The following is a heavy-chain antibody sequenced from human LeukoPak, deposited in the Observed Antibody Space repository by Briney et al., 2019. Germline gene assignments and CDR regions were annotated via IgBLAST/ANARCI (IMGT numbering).Heavy chain of an antibody. CDR1: GGSFSGYY. CDR2: INHSGST. J-gene: IGHJ6*02. Sequence: SETLSLTCAVCGGSFSGYYWSWIRQPPGKGLEWIGEINHSGSTNYNPSLKSRVTISVDTSKNQFSLKLSSVTAADTAVYYCARVPYLSYYYYGMDVWGQGTTVTVSS. CDR3: ARVPYLSYYYYGMDV. V-gene: IGHV4-34*01. D-gene: IGHD3-10*01.